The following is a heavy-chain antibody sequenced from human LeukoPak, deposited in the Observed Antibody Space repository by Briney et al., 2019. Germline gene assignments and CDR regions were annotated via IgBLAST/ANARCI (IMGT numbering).Heavy chain of an antibody. CDR3: ARDAVYSSSWQYY. CDR2: ISGSGGST. Sequence: GGSLRLSCVASGFTFRNYAMSWVRQAPGEGLEWVSGISGSGGSTYYAESVKGRFTISRDNSKNTLYLQMNSLRAEDTAVYYCARDAVYSSSWQYYWGQGTLVTVSS. J-gene: IGHJ4*02. D-gene: IGHD6-13*01. CDR1: GFTFRNYA. V-gene: IGHV3-23*01.